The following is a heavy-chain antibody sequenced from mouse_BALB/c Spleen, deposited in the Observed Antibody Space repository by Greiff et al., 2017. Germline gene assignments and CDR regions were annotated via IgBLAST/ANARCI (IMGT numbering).Heavy chain of an antibody. CDR1: GFSLTSYG. CDR3: AREGGLRRPYAMDY. J-gene: IGHJ4*01. D-gene: IGHD2-4*01. V-gene: IGHV2-9*02. CDR2: IWAGGST. Sequence: VQLQQSGPGLVAPSQSLSITCTVSGFSLTSYGVHWVRQPPGKGLEWLGVIWAGGSTNYNSALMSRLSISKDNSKSQVFLKMNSLQTDDTAMYYCAREGGLRRPYAMDYWGQGTSVTVSS.